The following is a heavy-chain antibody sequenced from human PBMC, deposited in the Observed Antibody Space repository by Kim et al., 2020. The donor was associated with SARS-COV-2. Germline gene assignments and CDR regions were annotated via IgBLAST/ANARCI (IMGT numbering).Heavy chain of an antibody. Sequence: GGSLRLSCAASGFTFSSYAMHWVRQAPGKGLEWVAVLSYDGSNKYYADSVKGRFTISRDNSKNTLYLQMNSLRAEDTAVYYCARDYESIAPYNWFDPWGQGTLVTVSS. CDR3: ARDYESIAPYNWFDP. CDR2: LSYDGSNK. V-gene: IGHV3-30*04. D-gene: IGHD6-6*01. CDR1: GFTFSSYA. J-gene: IGHJ5*02.